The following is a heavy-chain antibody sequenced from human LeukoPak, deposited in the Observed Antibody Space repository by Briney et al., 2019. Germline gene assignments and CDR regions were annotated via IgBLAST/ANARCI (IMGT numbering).Heavy chain of an antibody. D-gene: IGHD3-10*01. CDR3: ARVCRYYGSGSSRYYFDY. J-gene: IGHJ4*02. Sequence: PSETLSLTCAAYGGSFSGYYWSWIRQPPGKGLEWIGEINHGGSTNYNPSLKSRVTISVDTSKNQFSLKLSSVTAADTAVYYCARVCRYYGSGSSRYYFDYWGQGTLVTVSS. CDR2: INHGGST. CDR1: GGSFSGYY. V-gene: IGHV4-34*01.